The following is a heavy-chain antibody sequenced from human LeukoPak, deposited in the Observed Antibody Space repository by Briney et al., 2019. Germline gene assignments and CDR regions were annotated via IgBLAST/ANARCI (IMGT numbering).Heavy chain of an antibody. CDR2: IYYSGST. D-gene: IGHD4-17*01. V-gene: IGHV4-59*01. J-gene: IGHJ4*02. CDR1: GGSIRSYY. Sequence: PSETLSLTCTVSGGSIRSYYWSWIRQPPGKGLEWIGYIYYSGSTNYNPSLKSRVSISVDTSKNQFSLKLSSVTAADTAVYYCARTGSTVTMLYPFDHWGQGTLVT. CDR3: ARTGSTVTMLYPFDH.